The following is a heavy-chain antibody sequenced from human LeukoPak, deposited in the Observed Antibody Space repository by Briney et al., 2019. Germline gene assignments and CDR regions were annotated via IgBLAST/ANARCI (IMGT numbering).Heavy chain of an antibody. Sequence: ASVKVSCKASGYTFTSYGISWVRQAPGQGLEWMGWISAYNGNTSYAQKLQGRVTMTTDTSTSTAYMELRSLRSDDTAVYYCARDLGRYCSSTSCPAWGQGTLLTVSS. J-gene: IGHJ4*02. V-gene: IGHV1-18*01. CDR2: ISAYNGNT. CDR1: GYTFTSYG. CDR3: ARDLGRYCSSTSCPA. D-gene: IGHD2-2*01.